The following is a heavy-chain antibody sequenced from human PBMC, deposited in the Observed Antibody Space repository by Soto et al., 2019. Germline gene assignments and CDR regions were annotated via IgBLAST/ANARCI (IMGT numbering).Heavy chain of an antibody. D-gene: IGHD1-7*01. CDR3: ARDSPRLVRTGTQFGHYYGMDV. CDR2: IYYSGST. V-gene: IGHV4-31*03. J-gene: IGHJ6*02. CDR1: GGSISSGGYY. Sequence: QVQLQESGPGLVKPSQTLSLTCTVSGGSISSGGYYWSWIRQHPGKGLEWIGYIYYSGSTYYNPSLKSRVTISVDTSKNQFSLKLSSVTAADTAVYYCARDSPRLVRTGTQFGHYYGMDVWGQGTTVTVSS.